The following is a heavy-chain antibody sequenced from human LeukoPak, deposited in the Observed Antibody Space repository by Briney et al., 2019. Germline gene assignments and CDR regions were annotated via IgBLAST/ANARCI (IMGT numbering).Heavy chain of an antibody. CDR3: ARLEDYYDSSGLFDY. V-gene: IGHV4-59*08. Sequence: PSETLSLTCTVSGGSISSYYWSWIRQPPGKGLEWIGYIYYSGSTNYNPSLKSRVTISVDTSKNQFSLKLSSVTAADTAVYYCARLEDYYDSSGLFDYWGQGTLVTVSS. CDR2: IYYSGST. D-gene: IGHD3-22*01. CDR1: GGSISSYY. J-gene: IGHJ4*02.